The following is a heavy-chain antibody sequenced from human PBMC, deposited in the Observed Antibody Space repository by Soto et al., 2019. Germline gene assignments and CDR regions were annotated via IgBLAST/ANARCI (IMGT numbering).Heavy chain of an antibody. CDR3: ASCPQNCITSSPCCLFFDY. D-gene: IGHD3-10*01. CDR2: IGAGDGKT. CDR1: VYRVTHYA. J-gene: IGHJ4*02. V-gene: IGHV1-3*01. Sequence: ASVKVSCKASVYRVTHYAIHWVRQAPGQRLEWMGWIGAGDGKTYYSQNFQGRVTITRDTSASTAYMELSSLRSEDTAVYYCASCPQNCITSSPCCLFFDYWGQGTLVTVSS.